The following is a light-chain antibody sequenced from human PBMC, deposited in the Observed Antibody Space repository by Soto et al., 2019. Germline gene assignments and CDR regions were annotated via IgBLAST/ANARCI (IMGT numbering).Light chain of an antibody. Sequence: DIQMTQSPSTLSASLGDRVTITCQATQDISIFLNWYQQKPGKAPELLIYDATILETGVPSRFSGSGSGTDFTFTISGLQPEDLATYYCQQFHDLPITFGQGTRLEIK. J-gene: IGKJ5*01. CDR1: QDISIF. V-gene: IGKV1-33*01. CDR3: QQFHDLPIT. CDR2: DAT.